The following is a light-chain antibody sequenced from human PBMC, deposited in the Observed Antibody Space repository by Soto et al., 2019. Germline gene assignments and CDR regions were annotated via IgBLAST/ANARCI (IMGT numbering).Light chain of an antibody. CDR2: GAS. Sequence: EIVMTQSPATLSVSPGERATLSCRASQSVSSNLAWYQQKPGPAPRLLIYGASTRATGIPARFSGSGSGTEFTLTISSLQSEDFAVYYCQQYNNWPPFTFGPRTKVDIK. J-gene: IGKJ3*01. V-gene: IGKV3-15*01. CDR1: QSVSSN. CDR3: QQYNNWPPFT.